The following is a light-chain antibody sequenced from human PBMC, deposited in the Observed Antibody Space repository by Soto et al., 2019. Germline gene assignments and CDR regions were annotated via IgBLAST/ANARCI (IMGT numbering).Light chain of an antibody. Sequence: DIVLTQSPGTLSLSPGERATLSCRASQSVSNNYLAWYQQKPGQAPRLLIYGASNRATGIPDRFSGSGSGTDFTLTISRLEPEDFAVYYCQQYGNSPITFGQGTRLEIK. CDR2: GAS. CDR1: QSVSNNY. V-gene: IGKV3-20*01. CDR3: QQYGNSPIT. J-gene: IGKJ5*01.